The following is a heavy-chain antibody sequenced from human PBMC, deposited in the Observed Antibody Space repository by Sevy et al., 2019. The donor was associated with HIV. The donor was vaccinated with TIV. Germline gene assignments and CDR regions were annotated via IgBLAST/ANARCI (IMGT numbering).Heavy chain of an antibody. D-gene: IGHD2-2*01. Sequence: GGSLRLSCAASGFTFNNYVMNWVRQAPGKGLEWVSVISHGGGTTYYADSVKGRFTISRDDSKDTVYLEMNSPRAEDTAVYYCARRYLPSAPPALDYWGQGTLVTVSS. CDR2: ISHGGGTT. CDR1: GFTFNNYV. V-gene: IGHV3-23*01. CDR3: ARRYLPSAPPALDY. J-gene: IGHJ4*02.